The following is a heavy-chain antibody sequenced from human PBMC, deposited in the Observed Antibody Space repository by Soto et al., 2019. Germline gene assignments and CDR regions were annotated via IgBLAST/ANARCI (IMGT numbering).Heavy chain of an antibody. CDR3: ARGPSYRVTIFGVAQGAFDP. D-gene: IGHD3-3*01. V-gene: IGHV4-34*01. J-gene: IGHJ5*02. CDR1: GGSFSGYY. Sequence: SETLSLTCGVYGGSFSGYYWSWIRQSPGKGLEWMGEINHSGSANYNPSLKTRLTISIDTSENQFSLKLSSVTAADTAMYYCARGPSYRVTIFGVAQGAFDPWGQGTLVTVSS. CDR2: INHSGSA.